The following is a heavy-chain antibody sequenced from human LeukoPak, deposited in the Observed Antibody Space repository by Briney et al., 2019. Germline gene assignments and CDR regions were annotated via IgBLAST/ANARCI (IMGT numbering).Heavy chain of an antibody. V-gene: IGHV3-15*01. CDR2: IKSKTDGGTT. J-gene: IGHJ4*02. D-gene: IGHD5-12*01. Sequence: KPGGSLRLSCAASGFTFSNAWMSWVRQAPGKGLEWVGRIKSKTDGGTTDCAAPVKGRFTISRDDSRKTLYLQMNSLKTEDAAVYFCTTVKWLRVGNDYWGQGTLVTVSS. CDR1: GFTFSNAW. CDR3: TTVKWLRVGNDY.